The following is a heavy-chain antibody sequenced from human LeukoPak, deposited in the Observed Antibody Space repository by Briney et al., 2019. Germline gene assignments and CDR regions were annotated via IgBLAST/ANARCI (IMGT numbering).Heavy chain of an antibody. CDR2: IIPIFGTA. CDR3: ARSYDSSGYYAY. J-gene: IGHJ4*02. Sequence: EASVKVSCKASGGTFSSYAISWVRQAPGQGLEWMGRIIPIFGTANYAQKFQGRVTITTDESTSTAYMELSSLRSEDTAVYYCARSYDSSGYYAYWGQGTLVTVSS. D-gene: IGHD3-22*01. CDR1: GGTFSSYA. V-gene: IGHV1-69*05.